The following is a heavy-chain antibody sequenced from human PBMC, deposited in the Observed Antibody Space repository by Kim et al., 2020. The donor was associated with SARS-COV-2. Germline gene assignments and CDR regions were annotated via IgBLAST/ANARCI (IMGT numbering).Heavy chain of an antibody. J-gene: IGHJ6*02. Sequence: GGSLRLSCAASGFPFSSYAMHWVRQAPGNGLEWVALIWYDRSNKYYADSVKGRFTISRDNSKNTLYLQMHNLRAEDTAVYYCAKVPYGTAYYYYGMDVWGQGTTVTVS. V-gene: IGHV3-33*06. CDR1: GFPFSSYA. D-gene: IGHD4-17*01. CDR2: IWYDRSNK. CDR3: AKVPYGTAYYYYGMDV.